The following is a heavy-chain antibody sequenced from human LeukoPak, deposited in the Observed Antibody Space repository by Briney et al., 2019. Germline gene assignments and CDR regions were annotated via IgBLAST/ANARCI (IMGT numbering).Heavy chain of an antibody. D-gene: IGHD4-23*01. CDR1: GFTFSSYS. CDR3: ARDTTTVVTTNWFDP. Sequence: GGSLRLSCAASGFTFSSYSMNWVRQAPGKGLEWVSSISSCSSYIYYADSVKGRFTISRDNAKNSLYLQMNSLRAEDTAVYYCARDTTTVVTTNWFDPWGQGTLVTVSS. J-gene: IGHJ5*02. CDR2: ISSCSSYI. V-gene: IGHV3-21*01.